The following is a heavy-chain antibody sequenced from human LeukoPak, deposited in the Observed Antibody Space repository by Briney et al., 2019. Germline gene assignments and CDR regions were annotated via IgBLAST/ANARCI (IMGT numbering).Heavy chain of an antibody. CDR3: ARESGSTGYFSNFDY. CDR1: GVSISGYY. D-gene: IGHD3-22*01. J-gene: IGHJ4*02. Sequence: SETLSLTCTVSGVSISGYYLSWIRQPPGKGLEWIGCIYYSGSTNYNPSLKSRVTISLDTAKNQFSLKLSSVTAADTAVYYCARESGSTGYFSNFDYWGQGTLVTVSS. CDR2: IYYSGST. V-gene: IGHV4-59*01.